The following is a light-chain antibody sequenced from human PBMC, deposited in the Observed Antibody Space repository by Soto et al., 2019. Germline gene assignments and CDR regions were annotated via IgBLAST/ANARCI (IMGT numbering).Light chain of an antibody. J-gene: IGLJ3*02. CDR3: ATWDDSLNGPV. V-gene: IGLV1-44*01. CDR1: GSNIGSNT. Sequence: QSVLTQPPSASGTPGQSVTISCSGSGSNIGSNTVNWYQQLPGTAPKLLICTNNQRPSGVPDRFSGSKSGTSASLAITGLQSEDEADYYCATWDDSLNGPVFGGGTKVTVL. CDR2: TNN.